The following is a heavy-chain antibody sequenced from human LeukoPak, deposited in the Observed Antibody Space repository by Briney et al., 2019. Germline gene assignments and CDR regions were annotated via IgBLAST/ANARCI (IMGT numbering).Heavy chain of an antibody. CDR2: ISSSIGTT. Sequence: GGSLRLSCAASGFTFSTFAMIWVRQPPGKGLEWLSYISSSIGTTYYADSLKGRFTISRDNAKNSLYLQMNSLRAEDTAVYYCARYSSDYTSDYHYYMDVWGKGTTVTVSS. CDR3: ARYSSDYTSDYHYYMDV. V-gene: IGHV3-48*01. CDR1: GFTFSTFA. J-gene: IGHJ6*03. D-gene: IGHD3-22*01.